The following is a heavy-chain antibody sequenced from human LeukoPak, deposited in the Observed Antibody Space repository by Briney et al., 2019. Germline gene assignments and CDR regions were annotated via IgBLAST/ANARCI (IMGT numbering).Heavy chain of an antibody. CDR3: AKELYLHDAFDI. V-gene: IGHV3-23*01. J-gene: IGHJ3*02. D-gene: IGHD2-8*01. CDR2: ISGSGGST. Sequence: GGSLRLSSAASGFTFSSYAMSWVRQAPGKGLEWVSAISGSGGSTYYADSAKGRFTISRDNSKNTLYLQMNSLRAEDTAVYYCAKELYLHDAFDIWGQGTMVTVSS. CDR1: GFTFSSYA.